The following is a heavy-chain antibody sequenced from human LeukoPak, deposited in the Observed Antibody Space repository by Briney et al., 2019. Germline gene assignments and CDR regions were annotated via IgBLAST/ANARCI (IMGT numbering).Heavy chain of an antibody. CDR2: IIPLLEIA. CDR1: GGIFSIDA. D-gene: IGHD1-26*01. V-gene: IGHV1-69*04. Sequence: SVKVSCKAPGGIFSIDAISWVRQAPGQGLEWMGRIIPLLEIAHYAQNFQGRVTITADKSTNTAYMEMSSLRSEDTAVYYCAVDRDGSLTPSAFDIWGHGTMVTVSS. CDR3: AVDRDGSLTPSAFDI. J-gene: IGHJ3*02.